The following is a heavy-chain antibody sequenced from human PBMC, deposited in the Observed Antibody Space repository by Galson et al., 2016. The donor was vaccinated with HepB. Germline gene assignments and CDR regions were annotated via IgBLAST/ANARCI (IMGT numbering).Heavy chain of an antibody. V-gene: IGHV1-18*01. CDR2: ISAYDGNT. CDR1: GYTFTSYG. J-gene: IGHJ5*02. D-gene: IGHD2-15*01. Sequence: SVKVSCKASGYTFTSYGISWVRQAPGQGLEWMGCISAYDGNTNYAQKLQGRVTMTTDTSTSTAYMELRSLRSDDTADDTAVYYSARDCSGGTCYGTTWGQGTLVTVSS. CDR3: VYYSARDCSGGTCYGTT.